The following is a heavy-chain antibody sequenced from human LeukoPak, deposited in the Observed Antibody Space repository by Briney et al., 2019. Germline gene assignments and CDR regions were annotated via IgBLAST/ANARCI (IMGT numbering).Heavy chain of an antibody. V-gene: IGHV1-2*02. CDR1: GYTFTTYY. D-gene: IGHD2-15*01. J-gene: IGHJ4*02. Sequence: ASVKVSCKASGYTFTTYYFHWVRQAPGQGLEWMGWINPNSGGTSYAQKFQGRVTMTRDTSVSTAYMDLSRLTSDDTAVYYCARGGGSSHFDYWGQGTLVIVSS. CDR2: INPNSGGT. CDR3: ARGGGSSHFDY.